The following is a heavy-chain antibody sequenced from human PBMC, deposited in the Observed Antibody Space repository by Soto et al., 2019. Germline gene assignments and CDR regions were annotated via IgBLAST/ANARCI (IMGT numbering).Heavy chain of an antibody. CDR2: ITYEGSNK. CDR1: AFIFVNNG. J-gene: IGHJ6*02. Sequence: GGCLRLSCSACAFIFVNNGMHWDRQAPGKGLEWGALITYEGSNKDDAVGVKGRFTSSRDNAKNMVTLQMDSLRAEDTAVYYCAKPRGGSNWANYYGLDVWGQGTTVTV. CDR3: AKPRGGSNWANYYGLDV. V-gene: IGHV3-30*18. D-gene: IGHD2-15*01.